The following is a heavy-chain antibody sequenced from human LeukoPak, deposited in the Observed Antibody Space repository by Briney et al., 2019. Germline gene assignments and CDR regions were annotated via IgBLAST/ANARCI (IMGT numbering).Heavy chain of an antibody. D-gene: IGHD2-2*01. V-gene: IGHV1-69*04. CDR2: IIPILGIA. CDR1: GGTFSSYA. CDR3: ARIFQQLTGGSST. Sequence: ASEKVSCKASGGTFSSYATSWVRQATGQGLEWMGRIIPILGIANYAQKFQGRVTITADKSTSTAYMELSSLRSEDTAVYYCARIFQQLTGGSSTWGQGTLVTVSS. J-gene: IGHJ4*02.